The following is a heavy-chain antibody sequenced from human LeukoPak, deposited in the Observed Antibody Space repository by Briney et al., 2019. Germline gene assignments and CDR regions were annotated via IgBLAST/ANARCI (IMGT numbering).Heavy chain of an antibody. J-gene: IGHJ5*02. D-gene: IGHD2-21*02. CDR1: GFTFTTYW. CDR3: ARDPSPGTATARGWFDP. CDR2: INQDGSEK. V-gene: IGHV3-7*01. Sequence: PGGSLRLSCAASGFTFTTYWMTWVRQAPGKGLEWVAHINQDGSEKYYVDSVKGRFTISRDNAKNSLYLQMNSLRAEDTAMYYCARDPSPGTATARGWFDPWGQGTLVTVSS.